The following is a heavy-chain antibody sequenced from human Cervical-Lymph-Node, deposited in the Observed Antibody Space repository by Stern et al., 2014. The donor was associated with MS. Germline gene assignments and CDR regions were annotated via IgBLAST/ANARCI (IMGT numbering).Heavy chain of an antibody. J-gene: IGHJ4*01. V-gene: IGHV1-2*02. Sequence: QVQLGQSGAEARAPGASMKVSCKASGYIFTDYYLHWVRQAPGHGLEWLGWINPNSGGTNYAQNFQGRVTMTRDTSISTAYMELRWLGSADTAVYYCARGSGTAYDLRGDYWGQGTLVTVSS. CDR1: GYIFTDYY. CDR2: INPNSGGT. D-gene: IGHD3-3*01. CDR3: ARGSGTAYDLRGDY.